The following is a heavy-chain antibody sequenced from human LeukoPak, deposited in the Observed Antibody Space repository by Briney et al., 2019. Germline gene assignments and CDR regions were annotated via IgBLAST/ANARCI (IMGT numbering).Heavy chain of an antibody. D-gene: IGHD3-3*01. CDR2: ISSSGSTI. Sequence: GGSLRLSCAASGFTFSDYYMSWIRQAPGKGLEWVSYISSSGSTIYYADSVKGRFTISRDNAKNSLYLQMNSLRAEDTAVYYWAREGDFWSGYFHNYYYYGMDVWGQGTTVTVSS. V-gene: IGHV3-11*01. J-gene: IGHJ6*02. CDR1: GFTFSDYY. CDR3: AREGDFWSGYFHNYYYYGMDV.